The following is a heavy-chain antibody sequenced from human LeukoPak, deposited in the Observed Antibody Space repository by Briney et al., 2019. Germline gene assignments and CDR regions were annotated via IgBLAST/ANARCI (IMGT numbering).Heavy chain of an antibody. V-gene: IGHV1-8*01. J-gene: IGHJ6*02. Sequence: ASVKVSCKASGYTFTSYDINWVRQATGQGLEWMGWMNPNSGNTGYAQKFQGRVTMTRNTSISTAYMELSSLRSEDTAVYYCARHDTATGGGYGMDVWGQGTTVTVSS. CDR3: ARHDTATGGGYGMDV. CDR1: GYTFTSYD. CDR2: MNPNSGNT. D-gene: IGHD5-18*01.